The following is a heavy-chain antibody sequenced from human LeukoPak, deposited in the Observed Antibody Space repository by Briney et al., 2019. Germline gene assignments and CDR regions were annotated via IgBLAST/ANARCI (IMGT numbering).Heavy chain of an antibody. D-gene: IGHD3-22*01. CDR2: INWNGGST. CDR1: GFTFEDYG. Sequence: GGSLRLSCAASGFTFEDYGMSWVRQVSGKGLEWVAGINWNGGSTGHADSVKGRFTISRDNGKNSLFLQMNSLRAEDTALYFCARFPRNSYYYDDSGPIDYWGQGALVTVSS. V-gene: IGHV3-20*04. CDR3: ARFPRNSYYYDDSGPIDY. J-gene: IGHJ4*02.